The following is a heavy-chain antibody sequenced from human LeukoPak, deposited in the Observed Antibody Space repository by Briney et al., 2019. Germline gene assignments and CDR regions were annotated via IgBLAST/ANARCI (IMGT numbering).Heavy chain of an antibody. CDR3: AKDATRFGSTVILALGV. CDR1: GFTFSSYA. V-gene: IGHV3-23*01. CDR2: ISGSGGST. D-gene: IGHD4-17*01. J-gene: IGHJ4*02. Sequence: PGGSLRLSCAASGFTFSSYAMSWVRQAPGKGLEWVSAISGSGGSTYYADSVKGRFTISRDNSKNTLYLQMNSLRAEDTAVYYCAKDATRFGSTVILALGVWGQGTLVTVSS.